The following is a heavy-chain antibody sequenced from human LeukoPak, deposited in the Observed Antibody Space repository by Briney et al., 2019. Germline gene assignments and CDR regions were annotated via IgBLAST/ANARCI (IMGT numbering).Heavy chain of an antibody. CDR1: GYTFTSYY. D-gene: IGHD1-26*01. CDR2: INPTGGST. CDR3: ARDNSVGDNAWWFDP. V-gene: IGHV1-46*01. Sequence: GAAAKVSCKASGYTFTSYYMHWVRQAPVQGLEWMGLINPTGGSTGYAQRFQGRVTMTRDMSTSTDYMELSSLRSEDTAIYYCARDNSVGDNAWWFDPWGQGTLVTVSS. J-gene: IGHJ5*02.